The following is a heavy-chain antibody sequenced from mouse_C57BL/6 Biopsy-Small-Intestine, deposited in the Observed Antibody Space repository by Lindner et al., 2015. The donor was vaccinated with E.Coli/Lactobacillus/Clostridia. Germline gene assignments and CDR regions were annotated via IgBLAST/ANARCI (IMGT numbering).Heavy chain of an antibody. CDR3: ARRGDYYGSSWFAY. J-gene: IGHJ3*01. V-gene: IGHV1-80*01. CDR1: GYAFSSYW. CDR2: IYPGDGDT. Sequence: VQLQEVWGVSVVKAWGLSEDSCKASGYAFSSYWMNWVKQRPGKGLEWIGQIYPGDGDTNYNGKFKGKATLTADKSSSTAYMQLSSLTSEDSAVYFCARRGDYYGSSWFAYWGQGTLVTVSA. D-gene: IGHD1-1*01.